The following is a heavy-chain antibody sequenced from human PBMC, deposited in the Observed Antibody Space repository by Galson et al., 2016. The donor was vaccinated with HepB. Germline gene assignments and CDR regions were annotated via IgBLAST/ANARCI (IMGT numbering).Heavy chain of an antibody. CDR1: GFSLTSGVVG. CDR3: AHRQRGTTFDY. CDR2: IYGDDDK. J-gene: IGHJ4*02. Sequence: PALVKPTQTLTLTCNFSGFSLTSGVVGVGWLRQPPGKALEWLALIYGDDDKTFSPSLRSRVTITKDTSKNQVVLRSTNVDPLDTATYFCAHRQRGTTFDYWGQGILVAVSS. D-gene: IGHD1-14*01. V-gene: IGHV2-5*02.